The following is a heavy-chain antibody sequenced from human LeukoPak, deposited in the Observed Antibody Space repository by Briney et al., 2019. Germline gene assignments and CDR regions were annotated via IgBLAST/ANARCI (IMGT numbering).Heavy chain of an antibody. Sequence: SETLSLTCTVSGGSISSYYWSWIRQPPGKGLEWIGYIYYSGSTNYNPSLKSRVTISVDTSKNQFSLKLSSVTAADTAVYYCARGWSYYDSGGYHYWGQGTLVTVSS. V-gene: IGHV4-59*01. D-gene: IGHD3-22*01. CDR3: ARGWSYYDSGGYHY. CDR1: GGSISSYY. CDR2: IYYSGST. J-gene: IGHJ4*02.